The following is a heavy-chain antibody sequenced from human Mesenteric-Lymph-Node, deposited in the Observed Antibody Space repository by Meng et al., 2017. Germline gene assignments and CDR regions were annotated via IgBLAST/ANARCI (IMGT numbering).Heavy chain of an antibody. CDR3: AKDIGSHCSSTSCYYYYYGMDV. D-gene: IGHD2-2*01. CDR2: INGDGTTT. J-gene: IGHJ6*02. CDR1: GFTFSTYW. V-gene: IGHV3-74*01. Sequence: GGSLRLSCAASGFTFSTYWMYWVRQAPGKGLVWVSRINGDGTTTSYADSVKGRFTISRDNAENTVYVQMNNLRAEDTAVYYCAKDIGSHCSSTSCYYYYYGMDVWGQGTTVTVSS.